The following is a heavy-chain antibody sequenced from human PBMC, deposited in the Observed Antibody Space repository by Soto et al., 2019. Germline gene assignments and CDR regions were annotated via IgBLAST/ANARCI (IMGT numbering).Heavy chain of an antibody. Sequence: AASVKVSCKASGYTFTCYYMHGVRQAPGQGLEWMGWINPNSGGTNYAQKFQGWVTMTRDTSISTAYMELSRLRSDDTAVYYCARDARGDEAPMDYWGQGTLVTVSS. V-gene: IGHV1-2*04. CDR1: GYTFTCYY. CDR2: INPNSGGT. J-gene: IGHJ4*02. CDR3: ARDARGDEAPMDY. D-gene: IGHD3-10*01.